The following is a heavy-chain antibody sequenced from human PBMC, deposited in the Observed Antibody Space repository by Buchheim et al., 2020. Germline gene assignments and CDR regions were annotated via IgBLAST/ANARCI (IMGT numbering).Heavy chain of an antibody. D-gene: IGHD4-23*01. CDR2: ISYDGSNK. CDR1: GFTFSSYA. J-gene: IGHJ4*02. CDR3: ARLVVGTTVGIDY. Sequence: QVQLVESGGGVVQPGRSLRLSCAASGFTFSSYAMHWVRQAPGKGLEWVAVISYDGSNKYYADSVKGRFTISRDNSKNTLYLQMNSLRAEDTAVYYCARLVVGTTVGIDYWGQGTL. V-gene: IGHV3-30-3*01.